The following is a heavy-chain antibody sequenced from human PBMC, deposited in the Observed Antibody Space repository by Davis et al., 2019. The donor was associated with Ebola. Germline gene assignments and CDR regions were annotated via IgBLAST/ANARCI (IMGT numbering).Heavy chain of an antibody. CDR3: TKGDRDYSSSPFDY. J-gene: IGHJ4*02. Sequence: GGSLRLSCAASGFTFSSYAMHWVRQAPGKGLEWVAVISYDGSNKYYADSVKGRFTISRDNSKNTLYLQMNSLRAEDTALYSCTKGDRDYSSSPFDYWGQGTLVTVSS. V-gene: IGHV3-30-3*01. CDR1: GFTFSSYA. D-gene: IGHD3-22*01. CDR2: ISYDGSNK.